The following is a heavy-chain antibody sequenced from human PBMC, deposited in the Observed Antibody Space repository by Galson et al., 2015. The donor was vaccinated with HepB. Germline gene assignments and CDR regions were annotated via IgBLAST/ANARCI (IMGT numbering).Heavy chain of an antibody. CDR2: LSGSGAIT. V-gene: IGHV3-23*01. CDR1: GFSFRNHV. J-gene: IGHJ5*02. Sequence: SLRLSCAASGFSFRNHVMTWVRQAPGKGLEWVASLSGSGAITFYADSVKGRFTISRDNFNNRIFLQMKRLRVEDTALCYCAKESVSGTYVPTYADSWGQGTLVTVSS. D-gene: IGHD1-26*01. CDR3: AKESVSGTYVPTYADS.